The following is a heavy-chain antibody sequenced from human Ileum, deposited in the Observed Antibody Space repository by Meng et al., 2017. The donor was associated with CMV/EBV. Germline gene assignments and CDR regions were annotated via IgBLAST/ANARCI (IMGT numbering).Heavy chain of an antibody. CDR3: ARDNSAEDLSWWFDP. Sequence: QGTLVQSWGEGKKPGESVKVSCKASGFAFSRYYMHWVRQAPGQGLEWMGVINPSGYTTIYAQKFQGRVTMTRDTSTSTVYMELRSLRSDDTAVYYCARDNSAEDLSWWFDPWGQGTLVTVSS. V-gene: IGHV1-46*01. D-gene: IGHD2/OR15-2a*01. CDR2: INPSGYTT. CDR1: GFAFSRYY. J-gene: IGHJ5*02.